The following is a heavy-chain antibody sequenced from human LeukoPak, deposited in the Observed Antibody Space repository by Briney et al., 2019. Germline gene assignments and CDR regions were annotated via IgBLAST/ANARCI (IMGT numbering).Heavy chain of an antibody. D-gene: IGHD3-10*01. Sequence: GGSLRLSXAASGFTFSSYGMHWVRQALGKGLEWVAFIRYDGSNKYYADSVKGRFTISRDNSKNTLYLQMNSLRAEDTAVYYCAKDRYGSGTLCYYMDVWGKGTTVTVSS. CDR3: AKDRYGSGTLCYYMDV. J-gene: IGHJ6*03. CDR1: GFTFSSYG. V-gene: IGHV3-30*02. CDR2: IRYDGSNK.